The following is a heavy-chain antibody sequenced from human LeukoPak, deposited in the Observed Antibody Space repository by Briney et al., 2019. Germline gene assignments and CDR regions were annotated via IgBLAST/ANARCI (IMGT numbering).Heavy chain of an antibody. V-gene: IGHV1-69*05. D-gene: IGHD3-3*01. Sequence: SVKVSCKASGGTFSSYAIIWVRQAPGQGLEWMGGIIPIFGTANYAQKFQGRVTITTDESTSTAYMELSSLRSEDTAVYYCARGSVWSGYYTGIPGVYFDYWGQGTLVTVSS. CDR2: IIPIFGTA. CDR3: ARGSVWSGYYTGIPGVYFDY. J-gene: IGHJ4*02. CDR1: GGTFSSYA.